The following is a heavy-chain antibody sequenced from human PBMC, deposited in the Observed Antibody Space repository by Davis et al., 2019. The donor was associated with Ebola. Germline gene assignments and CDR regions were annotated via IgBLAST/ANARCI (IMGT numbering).Heavy chain of an antibody. CDR3: ARAPYYYDSSGYYYYYGMDV. CDR2: ISGSGGST. Sequence: PGGSLRLSCAASGFTFSSYAMSWVRQAPGKGLEWVSAISGSGGSTYYADSVKGRFTISRDNSKNTLYLQMNSLRAEDTAVYYRARAPYYYDSSGYYYYYGMDVWGQGTTVTVSS. J-gene: IGHJ6*02. CDR1: GFTFSSYA. V-gene: IGHV3-23*01. D-gene: IGHD3-22*01.